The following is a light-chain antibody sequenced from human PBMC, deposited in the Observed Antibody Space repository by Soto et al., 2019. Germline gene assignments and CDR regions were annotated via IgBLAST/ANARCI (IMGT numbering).Light chain of an antibody. J-gene: IGKJ5*01. CDR2: GAS. CDR3: QHFNGYPQT. CDR1: QGISSA. Sequence: AIQLTQSPSSLSASIGDRVTITCRASQGISSALAWYQKKPGKAPSLLIYGASTLESGVPSSFSGSGSGTDFTLTISRLQPEDFATYYCQHFNGYPQTFGRGTRLEIK. V-gene: IGKV1-13*02.